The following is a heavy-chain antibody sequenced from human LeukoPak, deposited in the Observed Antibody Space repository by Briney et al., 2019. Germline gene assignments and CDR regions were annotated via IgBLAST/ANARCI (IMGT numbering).Heavy chain of an antibody. CDR2: ISSSSSIK. CDR1: GFTFSSYS. Sequence: GGSLRLSCAASGFTFSSYSMNWVRQAPGKGLEWVSYISSSSSIKYYAGSAKGRFTISRDNSKNTLYLQMNSLRAEDTAVYYCARESIGYSYGYFDYWGQGTLVTVSS. V-gene: IGHV3-48*01. CDR3: ARESIGYSYGYFDY. D-gene: IGHD5-18*01. J-gene: IGHJ4*02.